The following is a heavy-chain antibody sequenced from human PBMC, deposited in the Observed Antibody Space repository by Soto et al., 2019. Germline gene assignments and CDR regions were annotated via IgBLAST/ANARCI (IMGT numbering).Heavy chain of an antibody. CDR1: GGTFSSYA. J-gene: IGHJ5*02. CDR3: ARDGYVGGPSNWFDP. V-gene: IGHV1-69*12. D-gene: IGHD5-12*01. CDR2: IIPIFGTA. Sequence: QVQLVQSGAEVKKPGSSVKVSCKASGGTFSSYAIIWVRQAPGQGLEWMGGIIPIFGTANYAQKFQGRVTITADESTSTDYMELSSLRSEDTAVSYCARDGYVGGPSNWFDPWGQGTLVTVSS.